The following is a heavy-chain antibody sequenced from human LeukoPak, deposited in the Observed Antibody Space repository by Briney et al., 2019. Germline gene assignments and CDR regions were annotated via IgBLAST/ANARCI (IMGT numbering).Heavy chain of an antibody. V-gene: IGHV3-33*01. CDR3: ARSGIVGATQVSDLDY. D-gene: IGHD1-26*01. J-gene: IGHJ4*02. CDR2: MRYDGSNK. Sequence: GGSLRLSCTASGFTFSSYGIHWVRQAPGQGLEWVGVMRYDGSNKYYADSVKGRVTISRDNSKNTLYLQMSSLRAEDTAVYYCARSGIVGATQVSDLDYWGQGTLVTVSS. CDR1: GFTFSSYG.